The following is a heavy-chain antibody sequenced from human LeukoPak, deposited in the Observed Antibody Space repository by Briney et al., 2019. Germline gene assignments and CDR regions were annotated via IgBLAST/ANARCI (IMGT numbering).Heavy chain of an antibody. Sequence: GGSLRLSCAPSGFTFSSYSMNWVRQAPGKGLEWVSSISSSSTYIYYADSVKGRFTISRDYAKNLLYLQMNSLRIEDPAVYYCARDHGIPGSGSYRFDYWGHGTLVTVSS. CDR3: ARDHGIPGSGSYRFDY. D-gene: IGHD3-10*01. J-gene: IGHJ4*01. CDR2: ISSSSTYI. V-gene: IGHV3-21*06. CDR1: GFTFSSYS.